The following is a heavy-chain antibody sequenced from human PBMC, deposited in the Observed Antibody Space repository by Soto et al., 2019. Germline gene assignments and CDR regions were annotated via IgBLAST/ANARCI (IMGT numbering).Heavy chain of an antibody. CDR2: IYYSGST. D-gene: IGHD6-6*01. V-gene: IGHV4-31*03. J-gene: IGHJ5*02. CDR1: GGSISSGGYY. Sequence: SETLSRTCTVSGGSISSGGYYWSWIRQHPGKGLEWIGYIYYSGSTYYNPSLKSRVTISVDTSKNQFSLKLSSVTAADTAVYYCAREEAYSSSSPWFDPWGQGTLVTVSS. CDR3: AREEAYSSSSPWFDP.